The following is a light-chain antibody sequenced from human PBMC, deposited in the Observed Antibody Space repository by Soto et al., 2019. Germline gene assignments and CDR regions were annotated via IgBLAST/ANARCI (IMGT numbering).Light chain of an antibody. V-gene: IGLV1-44*01. CDR2: GNN. CDR1: SSNIGSNT. J-gene: IGLJ1*01. CDR3: AAWDDSLSGYV. Sequence: QSALTQPPSASGTPGQRVTISCSGSSSNIGSNTVNWYQHLPGTAPKLLMHGNNQRPSGVPDRFSGSKPGTSASLAISGLQSEDEADYYCAAWDDSLSGYVFGTGTKVTVL.